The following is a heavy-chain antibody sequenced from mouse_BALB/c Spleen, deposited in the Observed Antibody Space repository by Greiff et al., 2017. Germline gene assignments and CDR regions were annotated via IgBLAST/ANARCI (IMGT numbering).Heavy chain of an antibody. CDR2: ISYSGST. Sequence: EVQVVESGPSLVKPSQTLSLTCSVTGDSITSGYWNWIRKFPGNKLEYMGYISYSGSTYYNPSLKSRISITRDTSKNQYYLQLNSVTTEDTATYYCARSVYGNYAWFAYWGQGTLVTVSA. CDR3: ARSVYGNYAWFAY. V-gene: IGHV3-8*02. J-gene: IGHJ3*01. CDR1: GDSITSGY. D-gene: IGHD2-1*01.